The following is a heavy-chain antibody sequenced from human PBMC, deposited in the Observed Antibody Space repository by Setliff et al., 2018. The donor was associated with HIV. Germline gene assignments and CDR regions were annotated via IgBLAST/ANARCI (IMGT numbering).Heavy chain of an antibody. CDR2: INPTGGST. CDR1: GYSFTNHY. Sequence: ASVKVSCKPSGYSFTNHYMHWVRQAPGQGLEWMGVINPTGGSTRNTQKFQGRVAMTRDTSMSTVYMELSSLRSEDTAVYYCARDAPWDSYGLDYWGQGTLVTVSS. CDR3: ARDAPWDSYGLDY. D-gene: IGHD5-18*01. V-gene: IGHV1-46*01. J-gene: IGHJ4*02.